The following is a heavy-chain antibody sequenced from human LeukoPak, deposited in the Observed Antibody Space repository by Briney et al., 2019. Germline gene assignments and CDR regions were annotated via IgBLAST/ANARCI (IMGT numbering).Heavy chain of an antibody. V-gene: IGHV1-18*01. CDR1: DYTFTSYG. Sequence: ASVKVSCKASDYTFTSYGISWVRQAPGQGLEWMGWISTYNGDTKYTQKLQGRVTMNADTSTRTAYMELRSLRSDDTAVYYCARGWIEMPTVYFDYWGQGTLVSVFS. D-gene: IGHD5-24*01. CDR3: ARGWIEMPTVYFDY. CDR2: ISTYNGDT. J-gene: IGHJ4*02.